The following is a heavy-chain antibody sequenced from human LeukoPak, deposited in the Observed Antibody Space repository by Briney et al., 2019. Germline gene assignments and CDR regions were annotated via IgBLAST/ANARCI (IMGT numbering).Heavy chain of an antibody. Sequence: GGSLRLSCVVSGFDFGAFGMNLVRQAPGKGLEWISYSADGSATKYYADSVKGRLIISRDNAKKSLYLRMNSLRAEDTAVYYCARRSFEGFDYWGQGTLVTVSS. D-gene: IGHD3-16*01. J-gene: IGHJ4*02. CDR2: SADGSATK. CDR3: ARRSFEGFDY. CDR1: GFDFGAFG. V-gene: IGHV3-48*04.